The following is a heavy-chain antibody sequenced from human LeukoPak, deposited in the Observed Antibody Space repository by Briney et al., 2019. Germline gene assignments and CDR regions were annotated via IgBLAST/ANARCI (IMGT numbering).Heavy chain of an antibody. CDR1: GYTFTSYD. CDR3: ARLNWFDP. CDR2: IIPILGIA. J-gene: IGHJ5*02. V-gene: IGHV1-69*04. Sequence: ASVKVSCKASGYTFTSYDINWVRQATGQGLEWMGRIIPILGIANYAQKFQGRVTITADKSTSTAYMELSSLRSEDTAVYYCARLNWFDPWGEGTLVTVSS.